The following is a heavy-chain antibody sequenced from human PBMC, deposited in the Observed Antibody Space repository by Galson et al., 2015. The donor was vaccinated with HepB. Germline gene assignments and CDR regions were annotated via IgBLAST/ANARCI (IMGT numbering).Heavy chain of an antibody. V-gene: IGHV4-31*03. CDR1: GGSISSGGYY. D-gene: IGHD2-2*01. CDR3: ARGGVVVVPAADLTSTLYFDY. J-gene: IGHJ4*02. CDR2: IYYSGST. Sequence: LSLTCTVSGGSISSGGYYWSWIRQHPGKGLEWIGYIYYSGSTYYNPSLKSRVTISVDTSKNQFSLKLSSVTAADTAVYYCARGGVVVVPAADLTSTLYFDYWGQGTLVTVSS.